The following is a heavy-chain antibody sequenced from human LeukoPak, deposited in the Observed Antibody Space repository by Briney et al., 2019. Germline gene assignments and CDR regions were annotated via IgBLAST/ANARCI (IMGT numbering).Heavy chain of an antibody. CDR1: GFTFSNYA. V-gene: IGHV3-23*01. D-gene: IGHD3-3*01. CDR3: AKEELRHYDFDY. J-gene: IGHJ4*02. Sequence: GGSLRLSCAASGFTFSNYAMNWVRQAPGTGLEWVSGIGGGGDTDYADSVKGRFTISRDNSKNTLYLQMNNLRADDTAVYYCAKEELRHYDFDYWGQGTLVTVSS. CDR2: IGGGGDT.